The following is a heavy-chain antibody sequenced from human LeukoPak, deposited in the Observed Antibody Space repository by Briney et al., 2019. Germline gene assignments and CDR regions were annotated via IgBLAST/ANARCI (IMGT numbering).Heavy chain of an antibody. J-gene: IGHJ4*02. CDR3: ARDILAPDYSNYPGY. CDR2: INPNSGGT. CDR1: GYTFTGYY. D-gene: IGHD4-11*01. V-gene: IGHV1-2*06. Sequence: ASVQVSCKASGYTFTGYYMHWVRQAPGQGLEWMGRINPNSGGTNYAQKFQGRVTMTRDTSISTAYMELSRLRSDDTAVYYCARDILAPDYSNYPGYSGQGTLVTVSS.